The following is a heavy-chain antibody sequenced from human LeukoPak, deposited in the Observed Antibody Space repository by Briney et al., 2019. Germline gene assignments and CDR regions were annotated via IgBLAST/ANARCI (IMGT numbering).Heavy chain of an antibody. J-gene: IGHJ4*02. CDR1: GFTFSHYG. V-gene: IGHV3-33*06. CDR2: IWNDGSNR. D-gene: IGHD4-11*01. Sequence: PGGSLRDSCVASGFTFSHYGMHWVRQAPGKGLEWVAVIWNDGSNRYYADSVKGRFTISRDNSKNTVYLQMNSLRAADTSVYYCAKDAQRGFDYSNSLEYRGQGTLGTVSS. CDR3: AKDAQRGFDYSNSLEY.